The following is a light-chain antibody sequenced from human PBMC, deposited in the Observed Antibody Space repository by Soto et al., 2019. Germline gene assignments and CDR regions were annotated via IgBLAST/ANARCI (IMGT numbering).Light chain of an antibody. CDR1: SSDVGSYNL. V-gene: IGLV2-23*01. CDR3: CSYAGSHYV. CDR2: EDS. J-gene: IGLJ1*01. Sequence: QSVLTQPASVSGSPGQSITISCTGTSSDVGSYNLVSWYQQHPGKAPKLMIYEDSKRPSGVSNRFSGSKSGNTASLTISGLQAEDEADYYCCSYAGSHYVFGTGTKVTVL.